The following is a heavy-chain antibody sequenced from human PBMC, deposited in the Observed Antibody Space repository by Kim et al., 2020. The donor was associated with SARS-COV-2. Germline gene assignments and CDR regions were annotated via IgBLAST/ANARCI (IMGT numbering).Heavy chain of an antibody. J-gene: IGHJ6*02. CDR2: IYYSGST. Sequence: SETLSLTCTVSGGSISSYYWSWIRQPPGKGLEWIGYIYYSGSTNYNPSLKSRVTISVDTSKNQFSLKLSSVTAADTAVYYCARVATTGYSYGYDYGMDVWGQGTTVTVSS. V-gene: IGHV4-59*13. D-gene: IGHD5-18*01. CDR3: ARVATTGYSYGYDYGMDV. CDR1: GGSISSYY.